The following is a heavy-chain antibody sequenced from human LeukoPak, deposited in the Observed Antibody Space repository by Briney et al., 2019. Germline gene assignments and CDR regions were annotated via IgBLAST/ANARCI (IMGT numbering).Heavy chain of an antibody. CDR1: GFTFSSYS. Sequence: NTGGSLRLSCAASGFTFSSYSMNWVRQAPGKGLEWVSSISSSSYIYYADSVKGRFTISRDNAKNSLYLQMNSLRAEDTAVYYCARVKGSSPYYFDYWGQGTLVTVSS. CDR3: ARVKGSSPYYFDY. J-gene: IGHJ4*02. D-gene: IGHD6-13*01. CDR2: ISSSSYI. V-gene: IGHV3-21*01.